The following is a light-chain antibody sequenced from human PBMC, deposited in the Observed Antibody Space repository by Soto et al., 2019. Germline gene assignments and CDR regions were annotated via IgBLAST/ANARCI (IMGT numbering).Light chain of an antibody. CDR1: QDITNY. J-gene: IGKJ2*01. CDR3: QQYDSLPYT. V-gene: IGKV1-33*01. CDR2: DAS. Sequence: DVQLTQSPSSLSASVGARVTIICRASQDITNYLNWYQQKPGKAPKLLIYDASNLETGVPSRFSATWSGTGFTFTISSLQPEDFATYYCQQYDSLPYTFGQGTKLAIK.